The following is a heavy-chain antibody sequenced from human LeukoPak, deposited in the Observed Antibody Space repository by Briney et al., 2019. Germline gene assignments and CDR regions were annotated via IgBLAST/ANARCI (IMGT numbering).Heavy chain of an antibody. Sequence: PSETLSLTCAVYGGSFSGYYWSWIRQPPGKGLEWIGEINHSGSTNNNPSLKSRVTISVDRSKNQFSLKLSSVTAADTAVYYCAREFGARFDYWGQGTLVTVSS. CDR3: AREFGARFDY. J-gene: IGHJ4*02. D-gene: IGHD3-10*01. V-gene: IGHV4-34*01. CDR2: INHSGST. CDR1: GGSFSGYY.